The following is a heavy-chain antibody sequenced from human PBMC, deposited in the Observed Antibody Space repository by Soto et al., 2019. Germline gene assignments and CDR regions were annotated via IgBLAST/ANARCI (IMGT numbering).Heavy chain of an antibody. CDR3: ARVERYGSGNYYARGWFDP. CDR1: GGSISSGGYY. V-gene: IGHV4-31*03. CDR2: IYYSGST. Sequence: SETLSLTCTVSGGSISSGGYYWSWIRQHPGKGLEWIGYIYYSGSTYYNPSLKSRVTISVDTSKNQFSLKLSSVTAADTAVYYCARVERYGSGNYYARGWFDPWGQGTLVTVSS. J-gene: IGHJ5*02. D-gene: IGHD3-10*01.